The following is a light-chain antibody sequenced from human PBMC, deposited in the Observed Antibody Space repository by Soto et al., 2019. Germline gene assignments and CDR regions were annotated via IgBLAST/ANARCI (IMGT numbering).Light chain of an antibody. CDR1: QSISAW. CDR3: QQYNNYSGT. J-gene: IGKJ1*01. CDR2: KAS. Sequence: DIQMAQSPSTLSASVGDRVSINCRASQSISAWLAWYQQKPGKAPRLLIYKASTLEIGVPSRFSGSGSGTEFTLTISSLQPDDVAIYYCQQYNNYSGTFGQGTKVDIK. V-gene: IGKV1-5*03.